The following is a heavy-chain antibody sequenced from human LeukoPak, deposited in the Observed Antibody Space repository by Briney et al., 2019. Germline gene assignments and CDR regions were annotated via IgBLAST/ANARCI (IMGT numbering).Heavy chain of an antibody. D-gene: IGHD6-19*01. CDR1: GGSVSSHY. J-gene: IGHJ4*02. CDR3: AKTSSGWMYYFDY. CDR2: IYYTGST. V-gene: IGHV4-59*02. Sequence: PSETLSLTCTVSGGSVSSHYWSWIRQPPGKGLEWIGYIYYTGSTNYNPSLKSRVTISVDTSKNQFSLRLSSVTAADTAVYYCAKTSSGWMYYFDYWGQGTLVTVSS.